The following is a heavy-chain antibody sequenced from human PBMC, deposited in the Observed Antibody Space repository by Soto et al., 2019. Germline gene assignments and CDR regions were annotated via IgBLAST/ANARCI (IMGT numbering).Heavy chain of an antibody. D-gene: IGHD5-18*01. CDR3: AKMTSSSYGHYYGMDV. CDR1: GFTFSSYA. J-gene: IGHJ6*02. V-gene: IGHV3-23*01. CDR2: LSDTGVSP. Sequence: GGSLRLSCAASGFTFSSYAMSWVRQAPGKGLEWVSALSDTGVSPYYADSVKGRFITSRDNSKNTLFLQMNSLRAEDTAVYHCAKMTSSSYGHYYGMDVWGQGTTVTVSS.